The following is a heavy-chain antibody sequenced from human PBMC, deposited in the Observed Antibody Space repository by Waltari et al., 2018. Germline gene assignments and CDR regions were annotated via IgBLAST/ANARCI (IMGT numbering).Heavy chain of an antibody. J-gene: IGHJ1*01. V-gene: IGHV4-39*01. CDR2: IQYRGST. CDR1: GGSISTNYN. CDR3: GRIAFGDDGGYFQH. D-gene: IGHD4-17*01. Sequence: QLQLQESGPGLVQPSETLSLTCTVSGGSISTNYNWGWIRQPPGKGLEWMGNIQYRGSTFYNPSLKSRVTISLDTSKNQFSLRLSSVGAADTAVYFCGRIAFGDDGGYFQHWGQGTLVTVSS.